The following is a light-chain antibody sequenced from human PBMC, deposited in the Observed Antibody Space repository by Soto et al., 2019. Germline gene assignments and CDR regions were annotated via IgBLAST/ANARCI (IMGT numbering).Light chain of an antibody. V-gene: IGLV2-14*03. CDR3: NSYTGTSSRYV. Sequence: QLVLTQPASVSGSPGQSITISCTGTSSDIGTYNYVSWYQQHTGKAPKLMIFDVSYRPSGVSNRFSGSKSDNTASLTISGLQAEDEADYYCNSYTGTSSRYVFGTGTKVTVL. CDR2: DVS. J-gene: IGLJ1*01. CDR1: SSDIGTYNY.